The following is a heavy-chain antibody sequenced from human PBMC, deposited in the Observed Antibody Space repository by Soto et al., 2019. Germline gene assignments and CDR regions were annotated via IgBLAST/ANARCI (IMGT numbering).Heavy chain of an antibody. D-gene: IGHD1-26*01. V-gene: IGHV3-74*01. CDR1: GFTFSSYW. Sequence: GGSLRLSCAASGFTFSSYWMHWVRQAPGMGLVWVTHINSDGSDTTYAESARGRYTISRDNAKNTLYLQMNSLRAGDTAVYYCVRDDIGVGIDYWGLGT. CDR3: VRDDIGVGIDY. J-gene: IGHJ4*02. CDR2: INSDGSDT.